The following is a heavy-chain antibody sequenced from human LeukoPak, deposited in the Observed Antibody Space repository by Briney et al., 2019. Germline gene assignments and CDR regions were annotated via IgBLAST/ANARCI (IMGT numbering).Heavy chain of an antibody. J-gene: IGHJ6*03. CDR1: GFTFSSYG. V-gene: IGHV3-23*01. Sequence: GGILRLSCAASGFTFSSYGMSWVRQAPGKGLEWVSAISGSGGSTYYADSVKGRFTISRDNSKNTPYLQMNRLRAEDTAVYYCAKGVVPAAIEGMDVWGKGTTVTVSS. CDR2: ISGSGGST. CDR3: AKGVVPAAIEGMDV. D-gene: IGHD2-2*02.